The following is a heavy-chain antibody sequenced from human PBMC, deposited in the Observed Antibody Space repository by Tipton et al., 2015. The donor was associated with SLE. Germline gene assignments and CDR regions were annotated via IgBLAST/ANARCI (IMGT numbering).Heavy chain of an antibody. J-gene: IGHJ2*01. D-gene: IGHD3/OR15-3a*01. V-gene: IGHV4-59*12. CDR1: GGSISSYY. CDR2: IYYSGST. Sequence: LRLSCTVSGGSISSYYWSWIRQPPGKGLEWIGYIYYSGSTNYNPSLKSRVTISVDTSKNQFSLKLSSVTAAGTAVYYCAREGLGYFDLWGRGTLVTVSS. CDR3: AREGLGYFDL.